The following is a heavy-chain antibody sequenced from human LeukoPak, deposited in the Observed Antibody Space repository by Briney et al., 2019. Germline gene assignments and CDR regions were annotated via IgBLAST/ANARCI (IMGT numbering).Heavy chain of an antibody. V-gene: IGHV3-23*01. CDR1: GFTFSTFA. J-gene: IGHJ4*02. Sequence: GSLRLSCAASGFTFSTFAMIWVRQPPGKGLEWVSSIFPSGGEIHYADSVRGRFAISRDNSKSTLSLQMNSLRAEDTAIYYCATYRQVLLPFESWGQGTLVTVSS. D-gene: IGHD2-8*02. CDR2: IFPSGGEI. CDR3: ATYRQVLLPFES.